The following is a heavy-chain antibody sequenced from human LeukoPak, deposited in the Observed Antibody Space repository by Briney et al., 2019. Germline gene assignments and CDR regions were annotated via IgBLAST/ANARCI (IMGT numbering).Heavy chain of an antibody. CDR2: FDPEDGET. D-gene: IGHD6-13*01. CDR1: GYTLTELS. Sequence: ASVKVSCKVSGYTLTELSMHWVRQAPGKGLEWMGGFDPEDGETIYAQKFQGRVTMTEDTSTDTAYMELSSPGSEDTAVYYCATDTLAAAGIFYYYGMDVWGQGTTVTVSS. CDR3: ATDTLAAAGIFYYYGMDV. J-gene: IGHJ6*02. V-gene: IGHV1-24*01.